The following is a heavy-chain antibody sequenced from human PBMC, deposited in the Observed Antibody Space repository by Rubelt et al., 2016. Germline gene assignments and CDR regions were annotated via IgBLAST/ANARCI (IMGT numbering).Heavy chain of an antibody. J-gene: IGHJ4*02. D-gene: IGHD1-7*01. CDR1: GGSISSSSYY. Sequence: QLQLQESGPGLVKPSETLTLTCTVSGGSISSSSYYWGWIRQPPGKGLEWIGSIYYSGSTYYNPSLKSRVTISVDTSKNQFSLKLSSVTAADRAVYYCAGDPRAGTTSFDYWGQGTLVTVSS. CDR2: IYYSGST. V-gene: IGHV4-39*07. CDR3: AGDPRAGTTSFDY.